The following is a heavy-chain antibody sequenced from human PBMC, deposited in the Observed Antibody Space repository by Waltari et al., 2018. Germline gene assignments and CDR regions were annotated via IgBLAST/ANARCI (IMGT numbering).Heavy chain of an antibody. CDR3: ARGVVPVRGWFDP. V-gene: IGHV4-31*01. Sequence: QVQLQESGPGLVKPSQTLSLTCTVSGGSISSGGYYWSWIRQHPGKGLEWIGYIYYSGSTYYNPSLKSLVTISVDTSKNQFSLKRSSVTAADTAVYYCARGVVPVRGWFDPWGQGTLVTVSS. CDR1: GGSISSGGYY. J-gene: IGHJ5*02. CDR2: IYYSGST. D-gene: IGHD2-2*01.